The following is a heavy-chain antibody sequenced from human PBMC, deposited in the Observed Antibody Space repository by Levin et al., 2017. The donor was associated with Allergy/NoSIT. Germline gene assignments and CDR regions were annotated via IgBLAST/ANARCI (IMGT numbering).Heavy chain of an antibody. CDR2: ISTSSSYI. Sequence: PGGSLRLSCAASGFTLSRYSMNWVRQAPGKGLEWVSSISTSSSYIYYADSVQGRFTISRDNAKNSLYLQMNSLRADDTAVYYCATEVTGSGGFWGQGTLVTVSS. J-gene: IGHJ4*02. V-gene: IGHV3-21*01. D-gene: IGHD2-21*02. CDR1: GFTLSRYS. CDR3: ATEVTGSGGF.